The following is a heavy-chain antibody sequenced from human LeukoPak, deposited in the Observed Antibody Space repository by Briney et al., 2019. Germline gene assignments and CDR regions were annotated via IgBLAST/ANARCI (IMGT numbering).Heavy chain of an antibody. CDR2: IYSGGST. J-gene: IGHJ6*02. Sequence: GGSLRLSCAASGFTFSSYAMSWVRQAPGKGLEWVSVIYSGGSTYYADSVKGRFTISRDNSKNTLYPQMNSLRAEDTAVYYCARGGSSGWYYYYGMDVWGQGTTVTVSS. D-gene: IGHD6-19*01. CDR1: GFTFSSYA. V-gene: IGHV3-53*01. CDR3: ARGGSSGWYYYYGMDV.